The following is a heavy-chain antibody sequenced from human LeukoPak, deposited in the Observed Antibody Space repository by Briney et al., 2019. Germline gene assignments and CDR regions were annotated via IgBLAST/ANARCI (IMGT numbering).Heavy chain of an antibody. Sequence: PSETLSLTCTVSGGSISSSSYYWGWIRQAPGKGLEWVSYISTSGNTIYYADSVKGRFTISRDTAKNSLYLQMNSLRAEDTAVYYCAIRGSYLDYWGQGTLVSVSS. CDR2: ISTSGNTI. D-gene: IGHD1-26*01. CDR1: GGSISSSSYY. CDR3: AIRGSYLDY. J-gene: IGHJ4*02. V-gene: IGHV3-11*01.